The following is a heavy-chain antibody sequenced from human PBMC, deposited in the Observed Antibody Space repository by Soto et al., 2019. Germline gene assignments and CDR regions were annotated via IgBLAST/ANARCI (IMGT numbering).Heavy chain of an antibody. CDR3: ASASTNYDILTGYPYYYYYYGMDV. D-gene: IGHD3-9*01. CDR2: ISYDGSNK. Sequence: SLRLSCAASGFTVSSYAMHWVRQAPGKGLEWVAVISYDGSNKYYADSVKGRFTISRDNSKNTLYLQINSLRAEDTAVYYCASASTNYDILTGYPYYYYYYGMDVWGQGTTVTVSS. V-gene: IGHV3-30-3*01. CDR1: GFTVSSYA. J-gene: IGHJ6*02.